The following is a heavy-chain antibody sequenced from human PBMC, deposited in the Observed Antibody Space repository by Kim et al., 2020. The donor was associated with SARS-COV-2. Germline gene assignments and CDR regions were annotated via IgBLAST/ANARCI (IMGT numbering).Heavy chain of an antibody. D-gene: IGHD3-3*01. CDR1: GFTFSSYA. J-gene: IGHJ6*02. CDR2: ISGSGGST. V-gene: IGHV3-23*01. Sequence: GGSLRLSCAASGFTFSSYAMSWVRQAPGKGLEWVSAISGSGGSTYYADSVKGRFTISRDNSKNTLYLQMNSLRAEDTAVYYCAKVDRLSYYDFWSGYSQDYYGMDVWGQGTTVTVSS. CDR3: AKVDRLSYYDFWSGYSQDYYGMDV.